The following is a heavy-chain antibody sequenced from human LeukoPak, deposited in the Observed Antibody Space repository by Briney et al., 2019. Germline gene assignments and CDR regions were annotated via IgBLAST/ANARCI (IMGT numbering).Heavy chain of an antibody. CDR2: INPSGGST. D-gene: IGHD6-19*01. CDR3: ARDIPYRWYSSGWYTPKAGMDV. CDR1: GYTFTGYY. V-gene: IGHV1-46*01. J-gene: IGHJ6*02. Sequence: ASVKVSCKASGYTFTGYYMHWVRQAPGQGLEWMGIINPSGGSTSYAQKFQGRVTMTRDTSTSTVYMELSSLRSEDTAVYYCARDIPYRWYSSGWYTPKAGMDVWGQGTTVTVSS.